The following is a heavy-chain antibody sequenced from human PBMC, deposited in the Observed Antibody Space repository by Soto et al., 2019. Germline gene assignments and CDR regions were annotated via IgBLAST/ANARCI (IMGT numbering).Heavy chain of an antibody. Sequence: PGGSLRLSCAASGFTFSSYGMHWVRQAPGKGLEWVAVISYDGSNKYYADSVKGRFTISRDNSKNTLYLQMNSLRAEDTAVYYCASGYCSGGSCYYGQIYNWFDPWGQGTLVTVSS. CDR2: ISYDGSNK. J-gene: IGHJ5*02. CDR3: ASGYCSGGSCYYGQIYNWFDP. CDR1: GFTFSSYG. V-gene: IGHV3-30*03. D-gene: IGHD2-15*01.